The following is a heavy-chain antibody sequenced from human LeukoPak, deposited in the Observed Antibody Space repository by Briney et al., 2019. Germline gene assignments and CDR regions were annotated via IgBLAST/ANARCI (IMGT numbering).Heavy chain of an antibody. CDR1: GGSFSRYY. CDR3: ARGPTISETGYFDY. Sequence: SETLSLTCAVYGGSFSRYYWSWIRQSPGKGLEWIAEINHRGDTNYNPSVKSRVTISVDTSKIPFSLKVTSLTAADTAVYFCARGPTISETGYFDYWGQGTLVTVSS. D-gene: IGHD1-1*01. J-gene: IGHJ4*03. V-gene: IGHV4-34*01. CDR2: INHRGDT.